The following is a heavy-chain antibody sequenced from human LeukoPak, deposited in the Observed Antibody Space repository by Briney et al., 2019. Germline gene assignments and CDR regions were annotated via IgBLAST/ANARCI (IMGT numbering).Heavy chain of an antibody. CDR3: ARGRDYNFDY. D-gene: IGHD4-11*01. CDR2: INHSGST. J-gene: IGHJ4*02. V-gene: IGHV4-34*01. Sequence: SETLSLTCTVSGGSISSYYWSWIRQPPGKGLEWIGEINHSGSTNYNPSLKSRVTISVDTSKNQFSLKLSSVTAADTAVYYCARGRDYNFDYWGQGTLVTVSS. CDR1: GGSISSYY.